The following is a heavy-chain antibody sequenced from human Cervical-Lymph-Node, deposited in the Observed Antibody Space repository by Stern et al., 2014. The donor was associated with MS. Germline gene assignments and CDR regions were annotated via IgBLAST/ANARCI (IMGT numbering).Heavy chain of an antibody. CDR3: ARHERGYSGSAIRGWFDP. CDR1: GYSFTNYW. V-gene: IGHV5-51*01. Sequence: VQLVESGAEVKKPGESLKISCKGSGYSFTNYWIVWVRQMPGKGLEWMGIIYPGDSATTYSPSFPGQVTISADKSISTAYLQWSSLKASDTAMYYCARHERGYSGSAIRGWFDPWGQGTLVTVSS. D-gene: IGHD5-12*01. J-gene: IGHJ5*02. CDR2: IYPGDSAT.